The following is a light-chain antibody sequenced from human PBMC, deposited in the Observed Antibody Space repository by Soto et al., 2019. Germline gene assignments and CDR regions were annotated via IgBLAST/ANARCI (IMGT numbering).Light chain of an antibody. CDR2: AAS. CDR1: QSISSF. Sequence: DIQMTQSPSSLSSSVGDRVTITCRASQSISSFLNWYQQKQGKAPKLLIYAASSLQSVVPSRFSGSGSETDFTLTISSLPPEDFATYYWQQSFSPPYTFGQGTKLAIK. J-gene: IGKJ2*01. V-gene: IGKV1-39*01. CDR3: QQSFSPPYT.